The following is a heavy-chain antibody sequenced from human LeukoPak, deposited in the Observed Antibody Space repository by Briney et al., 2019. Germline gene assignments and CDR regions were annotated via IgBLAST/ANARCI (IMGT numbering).Heavy chain of an antibody. CDR1: GFLFRNYW. D-gene: IGHD2-2*02. CDR3: ARIRYKSSSFDY. Sequence: GGSLTLSCAASGFLFRNYWMSWVRQAPGKGLEWVANIKEDGTIKYYVDSVKGRFTISRDTAKNSVYLQMNSLRVEDTGIYFCARIRYKSSSFDYWGQGTLVTVSS. CDR2: IKEDGTIK. V-gene: IGHV3-7*01. J-gene: IGHJ4*02.